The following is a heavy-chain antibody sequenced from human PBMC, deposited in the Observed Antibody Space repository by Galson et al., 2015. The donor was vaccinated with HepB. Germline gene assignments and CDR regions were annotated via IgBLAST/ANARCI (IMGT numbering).Heavy chain of an antibody. CDR3: ARAQEYPFKFAYFDY. J-gene: IGHJ4*02. CDR1: GFTFSSYS. V-gene: IGHV3-48*02. CDR2: ISSSSSTI. Sequence: SLRLSCAASGFTFSSYSMNWVRQAPGKGLERVSYISSSSSTIYYADSVKGRFTISRDNAKNSLYLQMNSLRDEDTAVYYCARAQEYPFKFAYFDYWGQGTLVTVSS. D-gene: IGHD2-2*01.